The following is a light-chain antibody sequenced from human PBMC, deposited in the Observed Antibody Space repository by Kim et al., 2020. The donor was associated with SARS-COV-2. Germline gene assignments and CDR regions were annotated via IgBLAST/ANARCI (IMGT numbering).Light chain of an antibody. V-gene: IGLV1-44*01. J-gene: IGLJ2*01. CDR2: TNN. CDR1: SSNIGSNT. CDR3: AAWDDSLNGVV. Sequence: ELTQPPSASGTPGQRVTISCSGSSSNIGSNTVNWYQQFPGTAPKLLIYTNNQWPSGVPDRFSGSKSGTSASLAISGLQSEDEADYYCAAWDDSLNGVVFGGGTQLTVL.